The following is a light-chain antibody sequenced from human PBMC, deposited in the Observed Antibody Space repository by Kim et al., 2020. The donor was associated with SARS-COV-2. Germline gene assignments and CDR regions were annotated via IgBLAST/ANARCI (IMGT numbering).Light chain of an antibody. CDR2: GSS. CDR3: QQYKGYPYT. CDR1: QGINNY. V-gene: IGKV1-16*02. J-gene: IGKJ2*01. Sequence: SASVDNSVTISWRASQGINNYFASFRQKPGKARMSLNYGSSSLQAGVLSKFSGSGFGTDFNLTIRDLQPEYFASYYCQQYKGYPYTFGQGTKLEI.